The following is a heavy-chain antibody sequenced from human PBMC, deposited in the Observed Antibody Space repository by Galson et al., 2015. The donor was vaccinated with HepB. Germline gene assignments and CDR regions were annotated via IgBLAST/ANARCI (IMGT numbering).Heavy chain of an antibody. V-gene: IGHV1-18*04. CDR3: ARDSPYDSSDILGGYYYYYGMDV. CDR2: ISAYNGNT. J-gene: IGHJ6*02. Sequence: QSGAEVKKPGESLKISCKASGYTFTSYGISWVRQAPGQGLEWMGWISAYNGNTNYAQKLQGRVTMTTDTSTSTAYMELRSLRSDDTAVYYCARDSPYDSSDILGGYYYYYGMDVWGQGTTVTVSS. D-gene: IGHD3-22*01. CDR1: GYTFTSYG.